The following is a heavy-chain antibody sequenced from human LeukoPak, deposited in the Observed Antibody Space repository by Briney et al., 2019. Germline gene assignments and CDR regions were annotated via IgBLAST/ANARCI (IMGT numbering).Heavy chain of an antibody. CDR2: ISSDGSST. Sequence: PGGSLRLSCAASGFTFSSYWMHWVRQGPGKGLVWVSRISSDGSSTADADSVKGRFTIARDNSKNTLYVQMNSLRAEDTAVYYCAKSVSSGSYYNNDYWGQGTLVTVSS. CDR1: GFTFSSYW. V-gene: IGHV3-74*01. CDR3: AKSVSSGSYYNNDY. D-gene: IGHD3-10*01. J-gene: IGHJ4*02.